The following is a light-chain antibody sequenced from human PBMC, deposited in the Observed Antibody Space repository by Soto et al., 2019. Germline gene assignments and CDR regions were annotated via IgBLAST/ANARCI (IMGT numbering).Light chain of an antibody. CDR1: QSVSGSR. CDR2: GAS. CDR3: QQYGTSPIT. Sequence: EIVLTQSPGTLSLSPVERATLSCRASQSVSGSRLAWYQQKPGQAPRLLIYGASNRATGIPERFSGSGSGTDFTLTISSLEPEDFAVYYCQQYGTSPITFGQGTRLEIK. V-gene: IGKV3-20*01. J-gene: IGKJ5*01.